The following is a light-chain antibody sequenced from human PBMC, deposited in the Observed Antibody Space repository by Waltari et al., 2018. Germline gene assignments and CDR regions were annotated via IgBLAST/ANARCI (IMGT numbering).Light chain of an antibody. Sequence: QSALTQPASVSGSPGQSVTISCAGTSSDVGGSNSVSWYQQLPGKAPKLIVFDVTNRPSGVSSRFSGSKSGNTASLTISGLQADDEGDYYCSSYSSSTTPWVFGGGTRLTVL. CDR3: SSYSSSTTPWV. V-gene: IGLV2-14*03. CDR1: SSDVGGSNS. CDR2: DVT. J-gene: IGLJ3*02.